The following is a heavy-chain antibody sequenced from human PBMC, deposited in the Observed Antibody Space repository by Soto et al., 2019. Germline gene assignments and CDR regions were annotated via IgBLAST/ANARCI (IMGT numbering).Heavy chain of an antibody. Sequence: PSETLSLTCTVSGGSISSSSYYWGWIRQPPGKGLEWIGSIYYSGSTYYNPSLKSRVTISVDTSKNQFSLKLSSVTAADTAVYYCARQVSNYYYMDVWGKGTTVTVSS. CDR1: GGSISSSSYY. V-gene: IGHV4-39*01. J-gene: IGHJ6*03. CDR2: IYYSGST. CDR3: ARQVSNYYYMDV.